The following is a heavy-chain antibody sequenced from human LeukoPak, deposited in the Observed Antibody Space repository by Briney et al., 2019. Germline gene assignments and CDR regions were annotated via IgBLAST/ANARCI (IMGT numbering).Heavy chain of an antibody. J-gene: IGHJ3*02. Sequence: GGSLRLSRAASGFTVSSNYMSWVRQAPGKGLEWVSVIYSGGSTYYADSVKGRFTISRDNSKNTLYLQMNSLRAEDTAVYYCAKDRAPYNWEPPARFDAFDIWGQGTMVTVSS. CDR2: IYSGGST. CDR3: AKDRAPYNWEPPARFDAFDI. V-gene: IGHV3-53*01. CDR1: GFTVSSNY. D-gene: IGHD1-20*01.